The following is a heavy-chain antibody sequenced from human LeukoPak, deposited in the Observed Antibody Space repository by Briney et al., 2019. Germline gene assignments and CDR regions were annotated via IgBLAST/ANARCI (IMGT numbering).Heavy chain of an antibody. Sequence: PSETLSLTCTVSGGSISSYYWSWIRQPPGKGLEWIGEINHSGSTNYNPSLKSRVTISVDTSKNQFSLKLSSVTAADTAVYYCARGAYGSSYNWFDPWGQGTLVTVSS. J-gene: IGHJ5*02. CDR2: INHSGST. CDR1: GGSISSYY. CDR3: ARGAYGSSYNWFDP. V-gene: IGHV4-34*01. D-gene: IGHD3-10*01.